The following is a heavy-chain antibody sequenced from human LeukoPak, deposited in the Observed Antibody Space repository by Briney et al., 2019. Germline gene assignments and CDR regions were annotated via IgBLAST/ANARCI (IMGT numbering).Heavy chain of an antibody. V-gene: IGHV5-10-1*01. CDR1: GYSFTSYW. Sequence: GESLKISCKGSGYSFTSYWISWVRQMPGKGLEWTGRIDPSDSYTNYRPSFQGHVTISADKSISTAYLQWSSLKAPDTAMYHCARHYYDTSSGMDVWGQGTTVTVSS. CDR2: IDPSDSYT. CDR3: ARHYYDTSSGMDV. J-gene: IGHJ6*02. D-gene: IGHD3-22*01.